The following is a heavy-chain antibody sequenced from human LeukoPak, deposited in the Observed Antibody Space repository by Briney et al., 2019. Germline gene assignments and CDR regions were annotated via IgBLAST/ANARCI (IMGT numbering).Heavy chain of an antibody. D-gene: IGHD4-17*01. CDR2: IYYTGST. CDR1: GGSISSYY. CDR3: ASVGLDYGEVWFDP. Sequence: SETLSLTCPVSGGSISSYYWNWIRQPPGKGLEWIGHIYYTGSTSYNASLRSRVMISMDTFKNQFALKLSSVTAADTAVYYCASVGLDYGEVWFDPWGQGTLVTVSS. J-gene: IGHJ5*02. V-gene: IGHV4-59*01.